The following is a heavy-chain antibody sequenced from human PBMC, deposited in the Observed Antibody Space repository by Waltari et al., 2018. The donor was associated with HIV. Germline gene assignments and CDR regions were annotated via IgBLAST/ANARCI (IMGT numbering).Heavy chain of an antibody. Sequence: DVQLEETGGGSVQPGGCLRPSGAGSGITFNTFGLHWVRQAPGKGLEWVSYISTSSRPIYYADSVKGRFTISRDDAKNSLYLEMNSLRADDTAVYYCARESYYYDSSGYPLAYWGQGILVTVSS. CDR3: ARESYYYDSSGYPLAY. CDR1: GITFNTFG. D-gene: IGHD3-22*01. J-gene: IGHJ4*02. CDR2: ISTSSRPI. V-gene: IGHV3-48*04.